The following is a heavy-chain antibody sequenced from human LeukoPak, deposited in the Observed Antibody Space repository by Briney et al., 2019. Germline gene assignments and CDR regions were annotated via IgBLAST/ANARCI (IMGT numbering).Heavy chain of an antibody. D-gene: IGHD2/OR15-2a*01. Sequence: GGSLRLSCAASGFTFSNYWMHWVRQAPGKGLVWVSRIKSDGSTTTYADSVKGRFTISRDNAKNTLHLQMNSLRVEDTAVYYCASSMMEYNWFDPWGQGTLVTVSS. CDR2: IKSDGSTT. J-gene: IGHJ5*02. CDR1: GFTFSNYW. V-gene: IGHV3-74*01. CDR3: ASSMMEYNWFDP.